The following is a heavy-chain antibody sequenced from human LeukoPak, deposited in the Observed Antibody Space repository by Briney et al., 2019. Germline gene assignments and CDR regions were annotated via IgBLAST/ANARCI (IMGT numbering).Heavy chain of an antibody. CDR3: ARGRDYDFWSGRNNWFDP. Sequence: SETLSLTCTVSGGSISSYYWSWIRQPPGKGLEWIGEINHSGSTNYNPSLKSRVTISVDTSKNQFSLKLSSVTAADTAVYYCARGRDYDFWSGRNNWFDPWGQGTLVTVSS. CDR1: GGSISSYY. D-gene: IGHD3-3*01. J-gene: IGHJ5*02. CDR2: INHSGST. V-gene: IGHV4-34*01.